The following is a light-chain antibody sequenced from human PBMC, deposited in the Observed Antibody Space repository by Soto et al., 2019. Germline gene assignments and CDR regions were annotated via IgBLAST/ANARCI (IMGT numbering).Light chain of an antibody. CDR1: RGHSSYA. V-gene: IGLV4-69*01. CDR3: LTWGTGIHNV. J-gene: IGLJ1*01. CDR2: LDRDASH. Sequence: QPVLTQSPSASASLGASVKLTCTLRRGHSSYAIAWHQQQPEKGRRYLTELDRDASHSNGDGIPDRFSASSAGAERYHTISLLLSEDEAEYYCLTWGTGIHNVFGTGTKVTLL.